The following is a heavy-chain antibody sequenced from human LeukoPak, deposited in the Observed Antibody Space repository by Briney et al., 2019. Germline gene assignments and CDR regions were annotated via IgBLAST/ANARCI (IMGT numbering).Heavy chain of an antibody. CDR3: ARYYDFWSGYENYYYGMDV. V-gene: IGHV3-53*05. CDR1: GLTVSSNY. CDR2: IYSGGST. J-gene: IGHJ6*02. Sequence: GGSLRLSCAASGLTVSSNYMSWVRQAPGKGLEWVSVIYSGGSTYYADSVKGRFTISRDNSKNTLYLQMNSLRAEDTAVYYCARYYDFWSGYENYYYGMDVWGQGTTVTVSS. D-gene: IGHD3-3*01.